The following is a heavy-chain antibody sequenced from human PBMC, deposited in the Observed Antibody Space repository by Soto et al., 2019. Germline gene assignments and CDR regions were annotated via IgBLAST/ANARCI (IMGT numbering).Heavy chain of an antibody. CDR1: GFSLTTSGVG. V-gene: IGHV2-5*02. CDR2: IYWDDDN. CDR3: EDRVLLTVFGLVTTTALYCYF. J-gene: IGHJ4*02. Sequence: QITLNESGPTQVKPRQTLTLTCTFSGFSLTTSGVGLGWIRQSPGKAPEWLALIYWDDDNRYSPSLKSRLTITKDNSNNQVVLTMAELDNAQTANYYCEDRVLLTVFGLVTTTALYCYFWGQGTPVAVSS. D-gene: IGHD3-3*01.